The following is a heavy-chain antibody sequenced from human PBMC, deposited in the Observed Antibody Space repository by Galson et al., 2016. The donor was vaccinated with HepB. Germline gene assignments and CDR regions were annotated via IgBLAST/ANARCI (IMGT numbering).Heavy chain of an antibody. Sequence: SVKVSCKASGDTLSNHYLHWVRQAPGQGLEWVGVINPSDGTTNCAERFQGRVIMTRDTSTTSFYMELSSLRYEDTAEYFCAREIGGTSYFEYWGQGTLVTVSS. J-gene: IGHJ4*02. D-gene: IGHD1-7*01. CDR1: GDTLSNHY. V-gene: IGHV1-46*01. CDR2: INPSDGTT. CDR3: AREIGGTSYFEY.